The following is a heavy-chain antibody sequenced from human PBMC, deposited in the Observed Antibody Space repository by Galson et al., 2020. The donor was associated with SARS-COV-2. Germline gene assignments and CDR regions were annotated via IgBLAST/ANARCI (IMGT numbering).Heavy chain of an antibody. CDR2: IKQDGSEK. Sequence: GGSLRLSCAASGFTFSNYWMNWVRQAPGKGLEWVANIKQDGSEKYLVDSVKGRFTISRDNAENSLYLQMGTLRAEDTAVYYCARGHSGAYRLDAFDIWGQGTMVTVSS. CDR3: ARGHSGAYRLDAFDI. V-gene: IGHV3-7*03. D-gene: IGHD1-26*01. J-gene: IGHJ3*02. CDR1: GFTFSNYW.